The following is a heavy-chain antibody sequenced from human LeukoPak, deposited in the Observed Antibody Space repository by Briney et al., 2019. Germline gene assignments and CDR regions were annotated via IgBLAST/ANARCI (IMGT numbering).Heavy chain of an antibody. J-gene: IGHJ4*02. CDR3: ARKTPYYDDVTGYSLDY. V-gene: IGHV3-23*01. Sequence: AGGSLRLSCAASGFTFSSYAMNWVRQAPGKGLEWVSAISGSGDNTYYADSVKGRFTISRDNSENSLYLQMNSLRAEDTAVYYCARKTPYYDDVTGYSLDYWGQGTLVTVSS. D-gene: IGHD3-22*01. CDR1: GFTFSSYA. CDR2: ISGSGDNT.